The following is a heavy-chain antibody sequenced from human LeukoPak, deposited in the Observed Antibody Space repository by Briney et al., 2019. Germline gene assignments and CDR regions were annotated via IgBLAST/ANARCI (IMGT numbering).Heavy chain of an antibody. CDR1: GFTFSRHG. Sequence: GGSLRLSCTASGFTFSRHGMSWVRQAPGKGLEWVAVIWYDGSNKYCADSVKGRFTISRDNSKNTLYLQMNSLRAEDTAVYYCARAQAYCSGGSCYAFDYWGQGTLVTVSS. D-gene: IGHD2-15*01. J-gene: IGHJ4*02. CDR3: ARAQAYCSGGSCYAFDY. V-gene: IGHV3-33*08. CDR2: IWYDGSNK.